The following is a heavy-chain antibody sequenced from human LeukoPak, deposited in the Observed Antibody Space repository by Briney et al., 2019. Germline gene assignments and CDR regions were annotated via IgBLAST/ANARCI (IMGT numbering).Heavy chain of an antibody. CDR1: SDSISIFY. CDR3: AREPYSSGSYTFDY. D-gene: IGHD3-10*01. CDR2: IYTSGNT. J-gene: IGHJ4*02. V-gene: IGHV4-4*07. Sequence: SETLSLTCTVSSDSISIFYWSWIRQPAGQGLEWIGRIYTSGNTNYNPSLKSRVTMSVDTSKNQFSLKLSSVTAADTAVYYCAREPYSSGSYTFDYWGQGTLVTVSS.